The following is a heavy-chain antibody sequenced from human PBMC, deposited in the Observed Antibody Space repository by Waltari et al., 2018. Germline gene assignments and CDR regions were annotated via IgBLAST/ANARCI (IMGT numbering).Heavy chain of an antibody. V-gene: IGHV4-34*01. CDR2: INHSGST. D-gene: IGHD6-13*01. J-gene: IGHJ4*02. CDR3: ARGRFSSWYRRGMDY. Sequence: QVQLQQWGAGLLKPSETLSLTCAVYGGSFSGYYWSWIRQPPGKGLEWIGEINHSGSTNCTPSLKSRVTISVDTSKNQFSLKLSSVTAADTAVYYCARGRFSSWYRRGMDYWGQGTLVTVSS. CDR1: GGSFSGYY.